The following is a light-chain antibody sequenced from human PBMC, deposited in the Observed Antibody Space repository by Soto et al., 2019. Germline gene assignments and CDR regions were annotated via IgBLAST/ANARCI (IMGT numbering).Light chain of an antibody. V-gene: IGLV2-14*01. CDR1: SSDVGGYNY. Sequence: QSALTQPASVSGSPGQSITISCTGTSSDVGGYNYVSWYQQHPGKAPKLMIYDVSNRPSGVSNRFSGSKSGNTASLTISGLQAEDEADYYCSSHTTRNTRVFGTGTKVTVL. CDR2: DVS. CDR3: SSHTTRNTRV. J-gene: IGLJ1*01.